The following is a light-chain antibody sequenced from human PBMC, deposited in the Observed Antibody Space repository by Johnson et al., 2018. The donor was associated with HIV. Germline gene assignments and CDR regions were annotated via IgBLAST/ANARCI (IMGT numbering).Light chain of an antibody. CDR3: ATWDRSLTIGGV. Sequence: QSVLTQPPSVSAAPGQKVTISCSGSSSNIGNIYVSWYQQLPGTAPKLLIYDNDKRPSGIPDRFSGSKSGTSAARGITGLQTGDEADYYCATWDRSLTIGGVCGTGTTVTVL. V-gene: IGLV1-51*01. J-gene: IGLJ1*01. CDR1: SSNIGNIY. CDR2: DND.